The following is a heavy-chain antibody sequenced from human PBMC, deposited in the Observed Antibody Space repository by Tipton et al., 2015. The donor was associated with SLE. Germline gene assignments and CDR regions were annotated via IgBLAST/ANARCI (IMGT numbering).Heavy chain of an antibody. D-gene: IGHD1-26*01. CDR2: IYYSGST. J-gene: IGHJ3*02. V-gene: IGHV4-61*01. Sequence: TLSLTCAVSGYSISNGYYWGWIRQPPGKGLEWIGYIYYSGSTNYNPSLKSRVTISVDTSKNQFSLKLSSVTAADTAVYYCARYLVGAKGDAFDIWGQGTMVTVSS. CDR3: ARYLVGAKGDAFDI. CDR1: GYSISNGYY.